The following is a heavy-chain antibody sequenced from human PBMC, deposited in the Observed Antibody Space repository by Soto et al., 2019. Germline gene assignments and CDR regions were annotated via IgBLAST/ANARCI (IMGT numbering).Heavy chain of an antibody. CDR1: GGSVSSSRYY. CDR3: ARHPVGYAYVWGSLPDI. D-gene: IGHD3-16*01. CDR2: ISYSGSA. Sequence: QLQLQESGPGLVKPSETLSLTCTVSGGSVSSSRYYWGWIRQPPGRGLEWIGSISYSGSAYYNPFLTVRAAISVVDTDQNLCSLQLASVMAADTAVYFCARHPVGYAYVWGSLPDIWGQGTMVTVSS. J-gene: IGHJ3*02. V-gene: IGHV4-39*01.